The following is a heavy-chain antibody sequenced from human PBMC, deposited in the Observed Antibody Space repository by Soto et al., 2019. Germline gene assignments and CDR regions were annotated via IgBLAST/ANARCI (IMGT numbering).Heavy chain of an antibody. D-gene: IGHD3-16*01. V-gene: IGHV3-30*04. CDR2: ISYDGINK. Sequence: QVQLVESGGGVVQPGRSLRLSCAASGFPFGNYAMHWVRQAPGEGLEWVAVISYDGINKYYTDTVKGRVTNSRDNYRKELCVQMNSLRGEDTAVYYCARNIGRKYVNYCYGLDVWCQGTTVTVS. CDR3: ARNIGRKYVNYCYGLDV. CDR1: GFPFGNYA. J-gene: IGHJ6*02.